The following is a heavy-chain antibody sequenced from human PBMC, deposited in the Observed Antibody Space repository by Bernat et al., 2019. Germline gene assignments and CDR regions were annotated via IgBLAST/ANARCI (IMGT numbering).Heavy chain of an antibody. J-gene: IGHJ4*02. V-gene: IGHV3-49*05. CDR1: GFTFGDYA. CDR3: TRGRFLEWLSTPYYFDY. CDR2: IRSKAYGGTT. D-gene: IGHD3-3*01. Sequence: EVQLVESGGGLVKPGRSLRLSCTASGFTFGDYAMSWFRQAPGKGLEWVGFIRSKAYGGTTEYAASVKGRFTISSDDSKSIAYLQMNSLKTEDTAVYYCTRGRFLEWLSTPYYFDYWGQGTLVTVSS.